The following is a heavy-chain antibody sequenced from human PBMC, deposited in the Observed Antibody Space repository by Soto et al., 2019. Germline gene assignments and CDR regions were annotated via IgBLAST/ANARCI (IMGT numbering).Heavy chain of an antibody. CDR2: ISSSGSTI. J-gene: IGHJ4*02. V-gene: IGHV3-48*03. CDR3: EKDIPLDY. D-gene: IGHD2-2*02. Sequence: GGSLRLSCAASGFTFSSYEMNWVRQAPGKGLEWVSYISSSGSTIYYADSVKGRFTISRDNAKISLYLQMVSLRAEDTAVYYGEKDIPLDYWGQGTLVTVSS. CDR1: GFTFSSYE.